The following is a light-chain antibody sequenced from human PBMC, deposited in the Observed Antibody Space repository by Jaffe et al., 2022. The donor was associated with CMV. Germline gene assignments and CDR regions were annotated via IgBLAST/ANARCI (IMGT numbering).Light chain of an antibody. CDR3: QQFNNYPL. CDR1: QGIGGG. CDR2: DAS. V-gene: IGKV1D-13*01. J-gene: IGKJ3*01. Sequence: AIQLTQSPSSLSASVGDTVTITCRASQGIGGGFAWYQQKPGKPPKLLIYDASTLQSGVPSRFSGSGSGTDFTLTIRSLQPEDFATYYCQQFNNYPLFGPGTKVEIK.